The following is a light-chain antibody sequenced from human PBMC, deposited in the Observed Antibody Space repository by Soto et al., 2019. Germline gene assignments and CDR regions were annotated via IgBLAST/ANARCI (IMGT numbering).Light chain of an antibody. Sequence: EIVMTQSPATLPVSPGERATLSCRASQSVSSNSAWYQQKPGQAPRFLIYGASTRATGIPARFSGSGSGTEFTLTISSLQSEDFAVYYCQQYDNWPLTFGGGTKVDIK. J-gene: IGKJ4*01. V-gene: IGKV3-15*01. CDR3: QQYDNWPLT. CDR2: GAS. CDR1: QSVSSN.